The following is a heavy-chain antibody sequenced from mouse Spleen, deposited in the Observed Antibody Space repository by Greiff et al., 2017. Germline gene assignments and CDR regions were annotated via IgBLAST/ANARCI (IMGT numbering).Heavy chain of an antibody. CDR2: ISYDGSN. CDR3: AREILRDYAMDY. Sequence: EVKLQESGPGLVKPSQSLSLTCSVTGYSITSGYYWNWIRQFPGNKLEWMGYISYDGSNNYNPSLKNRISITRDTSKNQFFLKLNSVTTEDTATYYCAREILRDYAMDYWGQGTSVTVSS. CDR1: GYSITSGYY. J-gene: IGHJ4*01. D-gene: IGHD1-1*01. V-gene: IGHV3-6*01.